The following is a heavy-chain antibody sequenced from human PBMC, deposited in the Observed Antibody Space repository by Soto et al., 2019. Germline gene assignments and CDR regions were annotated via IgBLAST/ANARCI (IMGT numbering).Heavy chain of an antibody. CDR3: ARTASAAPYYFDY. D-gene: IGHD2-2*01. J-gene: IGHJ4*02. CDR1: GFTFSSYG. V-gene: IGHV3-33*01. Sequence: QVQLVESGGGVVQPGRSLRLSCAASGFTFSSYGMHWVRQAPGKGLEWVAVIWYDGSNKYYADSVKGRFTTSRDNSKNALYRQMNSLRAEDTAVYYCARTASAAPYYFDYWGQGTLVTVSS. CDR2: IWYDGSNK.